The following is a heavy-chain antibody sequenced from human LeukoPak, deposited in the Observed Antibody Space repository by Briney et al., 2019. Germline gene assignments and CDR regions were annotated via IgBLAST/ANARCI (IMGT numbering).Heavy chain of an antibody. J-gene: IGHJ4*02. V-gene: IGHV3-66*01. D-gene: IGHD3-10*01. CDR3: ARPSGSGSYLVY. CDR2: IYSGGST. Sequence: PGGSLRLSCAASGFTVSSNYMSWVRQAPGKGLEWVSIIYSGGSTYYADSVKRRFTISTNNSKNTLYLQMNSLRAEDTAVYYCARPSGSGSYLVYWGQGTLVTVSS. CDR1: GFTVSSNY.